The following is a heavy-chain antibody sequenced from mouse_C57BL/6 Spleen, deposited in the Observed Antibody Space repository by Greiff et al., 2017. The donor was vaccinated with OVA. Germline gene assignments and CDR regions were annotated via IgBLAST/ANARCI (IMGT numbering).Heavy chain of an antibody. D-gene: IGHD1-1*01. CDR2: IYPGDGDT. J-gene: IGHJ2*01. CDR1: GYAFRSSW. CDR3: ARTTVVAPFDY. V-gene: IGHV1-82*01. Sequence: QVQLKESGPELVKPGASVKISCKASGYAFRSSWMNWVKQRPGKGLEWIGRIYPGDGDTNYNGKFKGKATLTADKSSSTAYMQLSSLTSEDSAVYCCARTTVVAPFDYWGQGTTLTVSS.